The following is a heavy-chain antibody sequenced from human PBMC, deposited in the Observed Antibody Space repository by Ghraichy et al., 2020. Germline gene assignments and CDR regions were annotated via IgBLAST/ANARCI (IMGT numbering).Heavy chain of an antibody. V-gene: IGHV4-59*01. Sequence: TLSLTCTVSGGSISSYYWSWIRQPPGKGLEWIGYIYYSGSTNYNPSLKSRVTISVDTSKNQFSLKLSSVTAADTAVYYCARWAGHDQLERRNWYFDLWGRGTLVTVSS. CDR1: GGSISSYY. CDR2: IYYSGST. D-gene: IGHD1-1*01. J-gene: IGHJ2*01. CDR3: ARWAGHDQLERRNWYFDL.